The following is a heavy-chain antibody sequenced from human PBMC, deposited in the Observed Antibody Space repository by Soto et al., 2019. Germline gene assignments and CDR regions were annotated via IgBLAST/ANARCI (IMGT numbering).Heavy chain of an antibody. V-gene: IGHV3-7*02. CDR1: GFTFSDNW. J-gene: IGHJ4*02. CDR2: IKPDGSNK. CDR3: VRGSGWLFDD. Sequence: EVQLVESEGGLVQPGGSLRLSCAASGFTFSDNWMTWVRQTPGKGLEWVANIKPDGSNKYHGDSVKGRFTISRDNAKNSLYRQMNSLRAEDTAVYYCVRGSGWLFDDWGQGTLVTVSS. D-gene: IGHD6-19*01.